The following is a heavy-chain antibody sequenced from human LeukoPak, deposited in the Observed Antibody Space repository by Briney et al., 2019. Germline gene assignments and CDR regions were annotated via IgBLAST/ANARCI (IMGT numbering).Heavy chain of an antibody. V-gene: IGHV4-34*01. CDR2: INHSGST. Sequence: SETLSLTCAVYGGSFSGYYWSWIRQPPGKGLEWMGEINHSGSTNYNPSLKSRVNISVDTSKNQFSLKLSSVTAADTAVYYCARGYVLFDYWGQGTLVTVSS. CDR3: ARGYVLFDY. CDR1: GGSFSGYY. J-gene: IGHJ4*02. D-gene: IGHD3-16*01.